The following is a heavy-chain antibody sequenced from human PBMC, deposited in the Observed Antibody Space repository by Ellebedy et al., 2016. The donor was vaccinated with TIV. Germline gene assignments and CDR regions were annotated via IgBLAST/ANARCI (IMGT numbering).Heavy chain of an antibody. Sequence: MPSETLSLTCTVSGASITSSTYYWSWIRQPPGKGLEWIGEINHSGSTNYNPSLKSRVTISVDTSKNQFSLKLSSVTAADTAVYYCARVTRWLQFGYWGQGTLVTVSS. D-gene: IGHD5-24*01. CDR3: ARVTRWLQFGY. V-gene: IGHV4-39*07. CDR1: GASITSSTYY. J-gene: IGHJ4*02. CDR2: INHSGST.